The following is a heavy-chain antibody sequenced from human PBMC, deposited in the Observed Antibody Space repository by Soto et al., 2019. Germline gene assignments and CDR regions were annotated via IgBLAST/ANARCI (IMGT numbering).Heavy chain of an antibody. CDR1: GFTFSSYS. CDR2: IRPSSSTL. CDR3: ARDFDSLNDY. J-gene: IGHJ4*02. V-gene: IGHV3-48*02. Sequence: EVQLVESGGGLVRPGGSLRLSCAASGFTFSSYSLNWFRQAPGKGLGWLSYIRPSSSTLYYADSVKGRFTISRDNAKNSLFLHMISLRDEDTAVYYCARDFDSLNDYWGQGTLVTVSS. D-gene: IGHD3-22*01.